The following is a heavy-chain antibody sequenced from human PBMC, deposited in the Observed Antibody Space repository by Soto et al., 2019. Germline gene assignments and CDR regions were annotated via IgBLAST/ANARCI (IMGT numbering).Heavy chain of an antibody. Sequence: QVQLQESGPGLVKPSQTLSLTCTVSGGSISSGDYYWSWIRQPPGKGLEWIGYIYYSGSTYYNPSPQSRVTISGDPSKNRYSLELRGVSAAGTGVCYCARGRKWYGRDLWGQGTTVTV. CDR3: ARGRKWYGRDL. J-gene: IGHJ6*02. CDR2: IYYSGST. CDR1: GGSISSGDYY. D-gene: IGHD1-26*01. V-gene: IGHV4-30-4*01.